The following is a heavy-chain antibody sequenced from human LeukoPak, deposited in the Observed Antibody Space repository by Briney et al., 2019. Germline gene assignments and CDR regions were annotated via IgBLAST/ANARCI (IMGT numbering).Heavy chain of an antibody. CDR1: GYTFTGYY. D-gene: IGHD6-13*01. J-gene: IGHJ4*02. Sequence: GASVKVSCKASGYTFTGYYMHWVRQAPGQGLEWMGWINPNSGGTNYAQKFQGRVTMTRDTSISTAYMELSRLRSDDTAVYYCASTREAVTRNIAAAGTLDYWGQGTLVTVSS. CDR3: ASTREAVTRNIAAAGTLDY. CDR2: INPNSGGT. V-gene: IGHV1-2*02.